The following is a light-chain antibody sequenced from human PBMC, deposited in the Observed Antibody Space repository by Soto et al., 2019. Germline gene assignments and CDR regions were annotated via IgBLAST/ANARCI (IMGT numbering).Light chain of an antibody. CDR1: SSDVGGYNY. CDR2: DVS. Sequence: QSALTQPRSVSGSPGQSVTISCTGTSSDVGGYNYVSWYQQHPGKAPKLMIYDVSKRPSGVPDRFSGSKSGNTDSLTISGLQAEDEADYYCCSYAGSYTYNYVFGTGTKLTVL. V-gene: IGLV2-11*01. CDR3: CSYAGSYTYNYV. J-gene: IGLJ1*01.